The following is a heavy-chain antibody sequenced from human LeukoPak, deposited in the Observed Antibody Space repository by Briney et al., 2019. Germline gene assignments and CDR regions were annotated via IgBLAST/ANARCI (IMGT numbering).Heavy chain of an antibody. D-gene: IGHD1-26*01. CDR3: AGDVGGRSGFDY. J-gene: IGHJ4*02. CDR1: GGTFSSYA. Sequence: SVKVSCKASGGTFSSYAISWVRQAPGQGLEWMGGIIPIFGTANYAQKFQGRVTITADESTSTAYTELSSLRSEDTAVYYCAGDVGGRSGFDYWGQGTLVTVSS. CDR2: IIPIFGTA. V-gene: IGHV1-69*13.